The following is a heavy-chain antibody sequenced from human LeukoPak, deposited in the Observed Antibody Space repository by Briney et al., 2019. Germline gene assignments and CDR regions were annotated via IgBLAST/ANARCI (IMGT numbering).Heavy chain of an antibody. J-gene: IGHJ4*02. Sequence: GGSLRLSRAASRFTPSSYWIHWVRPAPGKGLVWVSRINSDGSNTDYADSVKGRFTISRDNAKNTLYLQMNSLRAEDTAVYYCASPELTYSSSWYAHWGQGTLVTVSS. V-gene: IGHV3-74*01. CDR1: RFTPSSYW. CDR2: INSDGSNT. CDR3: ASPELTYSSSWYAH. D-gene: IGHD6-13*01.